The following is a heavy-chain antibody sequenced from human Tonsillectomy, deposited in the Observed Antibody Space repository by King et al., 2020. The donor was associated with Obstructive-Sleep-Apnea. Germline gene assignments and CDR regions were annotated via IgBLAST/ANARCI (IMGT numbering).Heavy chain of an antibody. V-gene: IGHV3-30*18. D-gene: IGHD2-2*01. Sequence: VQLVESGGGVVQPGKSLRLSCAASGFIFSNYAMHWVRQAPGKGLEWVAVISFDGSNEYYADSVKGRFTISRDNSKNTHYLQMNTVKPEDTAVYYCAKDKTQKSLVVWGQGPMVTVSS. J-gene: IGHJ3*01. CDR3: AKDKTQKSLVV. CDR1: GFIFSNYA. CDR2: ISFDGSNE.